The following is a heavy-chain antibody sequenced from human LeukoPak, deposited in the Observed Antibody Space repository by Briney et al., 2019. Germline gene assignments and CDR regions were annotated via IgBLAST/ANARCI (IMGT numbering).Heavy chain of an antibody. CDR1: GFTFRDYG. V-gene: IGHV3-30*02. CDR2: VQSNVISK. J-gene: IGHJ4*02. Sequence: GGSLTLSCAASGFTFRDYGMYCLRQAPGKGLEWVAYVQSNVISKHYADSVKGRFAISRDNSRNTLYLQMNYLRGEDTAIYFCAKPSPGPLWNFFDSWGQGTRVTVSS. D-gene: IGHD1-1*01. CDR3: AKPSPGPLWNFFDS.